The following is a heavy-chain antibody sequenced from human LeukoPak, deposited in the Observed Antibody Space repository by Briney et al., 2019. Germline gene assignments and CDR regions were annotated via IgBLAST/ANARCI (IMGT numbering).Heavy chain of an antibody. J-gene: IGHJ4*02. CDR2: INSDGSST. D-gene: IGHD3-16*02. V-gene: IGHV3-74*01. Sequence: GGSLRLSCAASGFTFSSYWMHWVRQAPGKGLVWVSRINSDGSSTSYADSVKGRFTISRDNAKNTLYLQMNSLRAEDTAVYYCAKDREMITFGGVIVIEGGFDYWGQGTLVTVSS. CDR1: GFTFSSYW. CDR3: AKDREMITFGGVIVIEGGFDY.